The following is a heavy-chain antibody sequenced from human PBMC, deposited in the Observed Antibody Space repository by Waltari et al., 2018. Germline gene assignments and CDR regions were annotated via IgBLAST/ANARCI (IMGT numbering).Heavy chain of an antibody. D-gene: IGHD2-21*02. CDR3: ARGGGGDWEWFDP. Sequence: QVQREESGPSRLKPAETVCPIRIVCGSYNRGFSWSWVRQPPGKGLDWIGYISYAWRTNFIPSLKSRVTMSVSPSQNQFSLQLSSVTAAATAFYYCARGGGGDWEWFDPWGQGTLVTVSS. CDR2: ISYAWRT. CDR1: GSYNRGFS. J-gene: IGHJ5*02. V-gene: IGHV4-59*01.